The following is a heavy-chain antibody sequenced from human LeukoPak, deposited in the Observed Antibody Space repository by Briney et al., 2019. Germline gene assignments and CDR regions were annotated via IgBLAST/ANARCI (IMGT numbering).Heavy chain of an antibody. CDR2: ISGSGGST. Sequence: GGSLRLSWAASGFTFSSYAMSWVRQAPGKGLEWVSAISGSGGSTYYADSVKGRFTISRDNSKNTLYLQMNSLRAEDTAVYHCAKDLPPPPSGYYDSRGYPGSPSGFFGDAFDIWGQGTMVTVSS. CDR1: GFTFSSYA. J-gene: IGHJ3*02. CDR3: AKDLPPPPSGYYDSRGYPGSPSGFFGDAFDI. V-gene: IGHV3-23*01. D-gene: IGHD3-22*01.